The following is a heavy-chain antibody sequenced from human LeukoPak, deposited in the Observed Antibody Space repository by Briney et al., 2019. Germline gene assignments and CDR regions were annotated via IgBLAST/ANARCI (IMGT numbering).Heavy chain of an antibody. CDR3: ARVGGYRYCSGGSCYTY. Sequence: GASVKVSCKASGYTFTGYYMHWVRQAPGQGLEWMGWINPNSGGTNYAQKFQGRVTMTRDTSISTAYMELSRLRSDDTAVYYCARVGGYRYCSGGSCYTYWGQGTLVTVSS. J-gene: IGHJ4*02. CDR1: GYTFTGYY. V-gene: IGHV1-2*02. CDR2: INPNSGGT. D-gene: IGHD2-15*01.